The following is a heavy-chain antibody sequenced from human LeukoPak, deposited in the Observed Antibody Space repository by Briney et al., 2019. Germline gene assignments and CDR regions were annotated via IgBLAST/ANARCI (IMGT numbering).Heavy chain of an antibody. CDR2: INWNGGRT. D-gene: IGHD4-17*01. V-gene: IGHV3-20*04. CDR3: ARDYDYGDYPGY. CDR1: GFIFYDYG. Sequence: RLSCAASGFIFYDYGMSWVRQAPGKGREWVSGINWNGGRTVYADSVKGLFTISRDNAKNSLYLQMNSLRAEDTALYYCARDYDYGDYPGYWGQGTXVTXS. J-gene: IGHJ4*02.